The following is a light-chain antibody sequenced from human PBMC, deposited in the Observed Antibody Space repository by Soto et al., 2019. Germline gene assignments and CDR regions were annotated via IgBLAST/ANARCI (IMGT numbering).Light chain of an antibody. Sequence: QLVLTQPPSVSGAPGQRVTISCTGSSSNIGAGYDVHWYQQLPGTAPKLLIYGNSNRPSGVPDRFSGSKSGTSASLAITGIQAEDEADYYCQSYDSSLSGSRVFGTGTKLAVL. CDR1: SSNIGAGYD. CDR3: QSYDSSLSGSRV. CDR2: GNS. V-gene: IGLV1-40*01. J-gene: IGLJ1*01.